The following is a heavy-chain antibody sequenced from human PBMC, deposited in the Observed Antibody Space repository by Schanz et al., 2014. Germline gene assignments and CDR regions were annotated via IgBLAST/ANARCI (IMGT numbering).Heavy chain of an antibody. V-gene: IGHV3-23*01. CDR3: AKDQGAYGSGSYSYFDY. Sequence: EVQLLESGGGLVQPGGSLRLSCAASGFTFSNYAMGWVRQAPGKGLEWVSGMSGSGSTADYADSVKGRFTISRDNSKNTLYLQMNSLRAEDTAVYYCAKDQGAYGSGSYSYFDYWGQGALATVSS. CDR2: MSGSGSTA. J-gene: IGHJ4*02. CDR1: GFTFSNYA. D-gene: IGHD3-10*01.